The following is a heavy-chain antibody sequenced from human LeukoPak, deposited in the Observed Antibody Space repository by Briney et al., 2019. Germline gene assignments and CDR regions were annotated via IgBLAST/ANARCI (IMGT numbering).Heavy chain of an antibody. Sequence: SETLSLTCTVSGGSISSSVYYWGWIRQPPGKGLEWIGSIYYSGSTYYNPSLKSRVTISVDTSKNQFSLKLSSVTAADTAVYYCAGHYQLLSPYDYWGQGTLVTVSS. V-gene: IGHV4-39*01. J-gene: IGHJ4*02. CDR2: IYYSGST. CDR3: AGHYQLLSPYDY. D-gene: IGHD2-2*01. CDR1: GGSISSSVYY.